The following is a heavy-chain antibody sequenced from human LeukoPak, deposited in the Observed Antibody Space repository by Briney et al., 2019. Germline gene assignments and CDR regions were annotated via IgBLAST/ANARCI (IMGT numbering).Heavy chain of an antibody. CDR2: ISGNGAST. CDR3: AKDRGNYEGLYDY. D-gene: IGHD1-7*01. V-gene: IGHV3-23*01. Sequence: GGSLRLSCAASGFTFSSYAMSWVRQAPGKGLEWVSSISGNGASTYYADSVKGRFTISRDNSKNTLYLRMNSLRAEDTAVYYCAKDRGNYEGLYDYWGQGTLVTVSS. J-gene: IGHJ4*02. CDR1: GFTFSSYA.